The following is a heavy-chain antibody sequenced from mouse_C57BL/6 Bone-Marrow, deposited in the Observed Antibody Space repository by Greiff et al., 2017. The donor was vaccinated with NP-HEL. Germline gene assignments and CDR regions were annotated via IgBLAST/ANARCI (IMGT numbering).Heavy chain of an antibody. V-gene: IGHV1-42*01. CDR2: INPSTGGT. CDR1: GYSFTGYY. J-gene: IGHJ3*01. Sequence: VQLKESGPELVKPGASVKISCKASGYSFTGYYMNWVKQSPEKSLEWIGEINPSTGGTTYNQKFKAKATLTVDKSSSTAYMQLKSLTSEDSAVYYCARGIFYWGQGTLVTVSA. CDR3: ARGIFY.